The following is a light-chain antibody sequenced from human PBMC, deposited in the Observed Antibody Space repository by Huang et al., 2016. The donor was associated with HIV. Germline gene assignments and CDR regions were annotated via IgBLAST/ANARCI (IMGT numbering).Light chain of an antibody. CDR3: QQYGSSLWT. Sequence: EIVLTQSPGTLSLSPGERATLSCRASQSVSSSYLAWYQQKPGKAPRLLISGASSRATGIPDRFSGSGSGTDFTLTISRLEPEDFAVYYCQQYGSSLWTFGQGTKVEIK. CDR1: QSVSSSY. CDR2: GAS. V-gene: IGKV3-20*01. J-gene: IGKJ1*01.